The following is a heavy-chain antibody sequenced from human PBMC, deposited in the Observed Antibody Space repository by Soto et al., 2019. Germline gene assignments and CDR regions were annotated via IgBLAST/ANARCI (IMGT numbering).Heavy chain of an antibody. CDR3: VGGGIAVSHGAFDI. Sequence: QVQLVQSGAEVKKPGSSVKVSCKASGGTFSSYTISWVRQAPGQGLEWMGRIIPILGIANYAQKFQGRVTITADKSTSTAYMELSSLRSEDTAVYYGVGGGIAVSHGAFDIWGQGTMVTVSS. V-gene: IGHV1-69*02. CDR2: IIPILGIA. D-gene: IGHD6-19*01. CDR1: GGTFSSYT. J-gene: IGHJ3*02.